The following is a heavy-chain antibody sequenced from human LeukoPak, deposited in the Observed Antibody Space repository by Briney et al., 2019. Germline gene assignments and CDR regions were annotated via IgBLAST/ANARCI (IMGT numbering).Heavy chain of an antibody. D-gene: IGHD3-3*01. CDR1: GGSISSSSYY. CDR2: IYYSGST. Sequence: SETLSLTCTVSGGSISSSSYYWGWIRQPPGKGLEWIGSIYYSGSTYYNPSLKSRVTISVDTSKNQFSLKLSSVTAADTAVYYCARDRALYYDFWGGPPAGLNWFDPWGQGTLVTVSS. V-gene: IGHV4-39*07. J-gene: IGHJ5*02. CDR3: ARDRALYYDFWGGPPAGLNWFDP.